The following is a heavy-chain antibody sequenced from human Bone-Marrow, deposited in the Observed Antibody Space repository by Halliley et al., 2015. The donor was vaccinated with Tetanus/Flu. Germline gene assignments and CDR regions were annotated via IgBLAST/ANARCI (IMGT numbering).Heavy chain of an antibody. CDR1: RFTFSSYA. J-gene: IGHJ4*02. CDR2: ISGSGGST. CDR3: ARRYDILSGYYSGFGC. V-gene: IGHV3-23*01. Sequence: SLRLSCAASRFTFSSYAMSWVRQAPGKGLEWVSTISGSGGSTYYSNSVKGRFTISRDNSKNTLYLQMNSLRAEDTAVHYCARRYDILSGYYSGFGCWGQGTLVTLPS. D-gene: IGHD3-9*01.